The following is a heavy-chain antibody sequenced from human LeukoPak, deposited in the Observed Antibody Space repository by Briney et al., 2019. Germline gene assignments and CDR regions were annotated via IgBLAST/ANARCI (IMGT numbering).Heavy chain of an antibody. CDR3: AKGAPYYYGSGTYGGDY. D-gene: IGHD3-10*01. CDR2: ISWNSASI. CDR1: GLTFYDYA. V-gene: IGHV3-9*01. Sequence: GRSLRLSCAASGLTFYDYAMHWVRQAPGKGLEWVSGISWNSASIGYADSVKGRFTISRDNAKNSLYLQMNSLRTEDTALYYCAKGAPYYYGSGTYGGDYWGQGTLVTVSS. J-gene: IGHJ4*02.